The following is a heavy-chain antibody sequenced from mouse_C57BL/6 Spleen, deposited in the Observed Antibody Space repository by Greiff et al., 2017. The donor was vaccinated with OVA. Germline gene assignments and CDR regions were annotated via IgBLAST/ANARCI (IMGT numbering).Heavy chain of an antibody. D-gene: IGHD2-4*01. CDR2: IDPANGNT. V-gene: IGHV14-3*01. CDR1: GFNFKNTY. CDR3: ARYDDYDGIY. Sequence: EVKLPESVAELVRPGASVKLSCTASGFNFKNTYMHWVKQRPEQGLEWIGSIDPANGNTKYAAKFQGKATITADTSSNTAYLQLSSLTSEDTAIYYCARYDDYDGIYWGQGTLVTVSA. J-gene: IGHJ3*01.